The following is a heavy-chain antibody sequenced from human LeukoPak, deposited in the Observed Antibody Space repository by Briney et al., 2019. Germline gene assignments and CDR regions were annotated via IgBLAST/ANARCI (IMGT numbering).Heavy chain of an antibody. D-gene: IGHD3-22*01. V-gene: IGHV1-2*02. Sequence: GASVKVSCKASGGTFISYAISWVRQAPGQGLEWMGWINPNSGGTKYAQKFQGRVIMTRDTSISTAYMELSRLRSDDTAIYYCARLYYYDSGGYKYNWFDHWGQGTQVTVSS. J-gene: IGHJ5*02. CDR2: INPNSGGT. CDR3: ARLYYYDSGGYKYNWFDH. CDR1: GGTFISYA.